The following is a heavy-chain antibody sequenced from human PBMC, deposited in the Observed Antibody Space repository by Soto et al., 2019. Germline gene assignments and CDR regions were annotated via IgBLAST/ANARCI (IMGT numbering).Heavy chain of an antibody. CDR1: GLTISGKKY. CDR2: LYDVDGS. Sequence: DVQLVESGGGLIQPGESLRLSCAAFGLTISGKKYVAWVRQAPGKGLEWVSALYDVDGSFYADSVTGRFTTSSDSSKTTVYLQMNSLRADDTAVYYCARGAGCSNGLCNDGPFDFWGQGTIVTVSS. J-gene: IGHJ3*01. V-gene: IGHV3-53*01. D-gene: IGHD2-8*01. CDR3: ARGAGCSNGLCNDGPFDF.